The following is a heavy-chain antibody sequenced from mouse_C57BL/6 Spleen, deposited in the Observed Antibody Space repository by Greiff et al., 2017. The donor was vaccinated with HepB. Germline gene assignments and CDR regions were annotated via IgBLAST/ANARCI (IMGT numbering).Heavy chain of an antibody. D-gene: IGHD1-1*01. Sequence: VQLQQSGAELVKPGASVKISCKASGYAFSSYWMNWVKQRPGKGLEWIGQIYPGDGDTNYNGKFKGKATLTADKSSSTAYMQLSSLTSEDSAVYFCARWSITTVVADAMDYWGQGTSVTVSS. CDR1: GYAFSSYW. CDR3: ARWSITTVVADAMDY. J-gene: IGHJ4*01. CDR2: IYPGDGDT. V-gene: IGHV1-80*01.